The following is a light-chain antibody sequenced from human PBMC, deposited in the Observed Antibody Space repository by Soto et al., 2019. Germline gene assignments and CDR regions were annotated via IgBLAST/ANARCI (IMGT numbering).Light chain of an antibody. CDR1: QSVSSN. J-gene: IGKJ5*01. CDR2: GAS. Sequence: EIVMTQSPATLSVSPGERATLSCRASQSVSSNLAWYQQKPGQAPRLLIYGASTRATGIPARFSGSGSGTDFTLTISSLEPEDFAVYYCQQRSNWPGGTFGQGTRLEIK. V-gene: IGKV3-15*01. CDR3: QQRSNWPGGT.